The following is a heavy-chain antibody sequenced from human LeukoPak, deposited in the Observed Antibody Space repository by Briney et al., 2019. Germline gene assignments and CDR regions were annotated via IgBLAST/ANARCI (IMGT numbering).Heavy chain of an antibody. V-gene: IGHV4-39*01. CDR1: GGSISSSSYY. J-gene: IGHJ4*02. D-gene: IGHD2-15*01. Sequence: SETLSLTCTVSGGSISSSSYYWGWIRQPPGKGLEWIGSIYYSGSTYYNPSLKSRVTISVDMSKNQFSLKLSSVTAADTAVYYCAGPRINCSGGSCIDYWGQGTLVTVSS. CDR2: IYYSGST. CDR3: AGPRINCSGGSCIDY.